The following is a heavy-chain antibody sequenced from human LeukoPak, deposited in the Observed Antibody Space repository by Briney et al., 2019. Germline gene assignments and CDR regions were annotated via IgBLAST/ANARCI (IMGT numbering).Heavy chain of an antibody. J-gene: IGHJ5*02. Sequence: SETLSLTCTVSGGSISSYYWSWIRQPPGKGLEWIGYIYYSGSTNYNPSLKSRVTISVDTSKNRFSLKLSSVTAADTAVYYCARLAYGSGSYYGDNWFDPWGQGTLVTVSS. CDR2: IYYSGST. CDR3: ARLAYGSGSYYGDNWFDP. D-gene: IGHD3-10*01. V-gene: IGHV4-59*01. CDR1: GGSISSYY.